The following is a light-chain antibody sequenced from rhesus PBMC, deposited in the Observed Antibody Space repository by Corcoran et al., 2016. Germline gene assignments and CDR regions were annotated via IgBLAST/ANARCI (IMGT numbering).Light chain of an antibody. CDR1: QDIKKE. J-gene: IGKJ2*01. CDR2: AVS. V-gene: IGKV1-94*01. Sequence: DIQMTQSPSSLSASVGDRVTFTCRAIQDIKKELSWYQLTPGKAHILLIYAVSSLQTGVSSRFSGSGSGTDYTLTITSLQPEDVSTYYCLQDYTIPYSFGQGTKVEI. CDR3: LQDYTIPYS.